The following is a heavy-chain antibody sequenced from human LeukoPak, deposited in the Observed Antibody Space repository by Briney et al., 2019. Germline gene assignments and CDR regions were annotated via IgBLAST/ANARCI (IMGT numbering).Heavy chain of an antibody. Sequence: ASVKVSCKASGFTFTAYHMHWVRQAPGQGLEWMGWINPNSGGTNYAQKFQGRVTMTRDTSISTAYMELSRLRSDDTAVYYCARAPYYDFWSGRMSYYFDYWGQGTLVTVSS. V-gene: IGHV1-2*02. J-gene: IGHJ4*02. CDR2: INPNSGGT. D-gene: IGHD3-3*01. CDR1: GFTFTAYH. CDR3: ARAPYYDFWSGRMSYYFDY.